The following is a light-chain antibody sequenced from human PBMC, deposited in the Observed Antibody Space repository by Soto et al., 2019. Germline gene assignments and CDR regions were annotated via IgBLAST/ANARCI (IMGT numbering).Light chain of an antibody. CDR3: QQYHIWPPIT. J-gene: IGKJ5*01. CDR1: ESVDSSF. V-gene: IGKV3-20*01. Sequence: EIVLTQSPGTLSLSPGERATLSCRASESVDSSFLGWYQQKPGQSPRLLIYGASSRASGIPDRFSGSGSGTEFTLTISSLQSEDFAVYYCQQYHIWPPITFGQGTRLEIK. CDR2: GAS.